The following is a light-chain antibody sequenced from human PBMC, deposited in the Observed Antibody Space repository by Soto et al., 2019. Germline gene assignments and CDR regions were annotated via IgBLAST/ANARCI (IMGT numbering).Light chain of an antibody. J-gene: IGLJ2*01. Sequence: QSALTQPASVSASPGQSITISYTGTSSNVGTYDLVSWYQHHPDKAPKLIIYEGTKRPSGISSRFSGSKSGNTASLTISGLQAEDDADYYCCSFAVGAALVFGGGTQLTVL. V-gene: IGLV2-23*01. CDR3: CSFAVGAALV. CDR2: EGT. CDR1: SSNVGTYDL.